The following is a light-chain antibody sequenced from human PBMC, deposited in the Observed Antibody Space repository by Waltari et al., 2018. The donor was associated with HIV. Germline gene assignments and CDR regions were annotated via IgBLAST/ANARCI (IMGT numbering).Light chain of an antibody. V-gene: IGKV3-15*01. CDR2: GAS. CDR3: QQYNNWPPEIT. J-gene: IGKJ3*01. Sequence: EIVMTQSLATLSVSPGERATLSCRASQSVSSNLAWYQQKPGQAPRLLVFGASTRATGIRARFSGSGSGTEFTLTISSLQSEDFAVYYCQQYNNWPPEITFGPGTKVDIK. CDR1: QSVSSN.